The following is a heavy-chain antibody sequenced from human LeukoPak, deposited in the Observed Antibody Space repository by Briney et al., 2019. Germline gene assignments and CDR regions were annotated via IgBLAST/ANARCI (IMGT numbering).Heavy chain of an antibody. Sequence: SETLSLTCTVSGGSISSSSYYWGWIRQPPGKGLEWIGSIYYSGSTYYNPSLKSRVTISVDTSKNQFHLDLTSVTAADAGQYFCARGGRGTYMRHWGQGILVTVSS. CDR3: ARGGRGTYMRH. J-gene: IGHJ4*02. V-gene: IGHV4-39*06. D-gene: IGHD1-26*01. CDR2: IYYSGST. CDR1: GGSISSSSYY.